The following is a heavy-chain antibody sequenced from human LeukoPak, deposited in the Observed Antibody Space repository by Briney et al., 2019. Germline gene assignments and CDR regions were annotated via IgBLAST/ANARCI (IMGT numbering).Heavy chain of an antibody. Sequence: SETLSLTCTVSGGFISGYFWSCIRQPPGKGLEFIGYIYYNGATLYSPSLKSRVTMSVDTSKNQFSLKLSSVTAADTAVYYCARHDPVGYYQHGMDVWGQGTTVTVSS. CDR2: IYYNGAT. D-gene: IGHD2-15*01. CDR1: GGFISGYF. J-gene: IGHJ6*02. CDR3: ARHDPVGYYQHGMDV. V-gene: IGHV4-59*08.